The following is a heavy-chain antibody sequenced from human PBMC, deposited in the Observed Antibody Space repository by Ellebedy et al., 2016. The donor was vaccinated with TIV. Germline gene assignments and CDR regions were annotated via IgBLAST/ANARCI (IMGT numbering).Heavy chain of an antibody. CDR2: IKQDGSEK. V-gene: IGHV3-7*01. CDR3: ARDMRITMIVVVISWYFDL. J-gene: IGHJ2*01. CDR1: GFTFSSYW. Sequence: GESLKISXAASGFTFSSYWMSWVRQAPGKGLEWVANIKQDGSEKYHVDSVKGRFTISRDNAKNSLYLQMNSLRAEDTAVYYCARDMRITMIVVVISWYFDLWGRGTLVTVSS. D-gene: IGHD3-22*01.